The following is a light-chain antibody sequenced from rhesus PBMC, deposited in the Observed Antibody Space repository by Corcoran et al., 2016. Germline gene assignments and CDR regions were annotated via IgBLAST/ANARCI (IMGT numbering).Light chain of an antibody. Sequence: DIQMTQSPSSLSASVGDRVTITCRASENVNNYLNWYQQKPGKAPKLLVYKASPLQSGVPSRFSGSGSGTAYTFTISSLQPEDVATYYCQHGYGTPYSFGQGTKVEIK. J-gene: IGKJ2*01. V-gene: IGKV1-74*01. CDR2: KAS. CDR3: QHGYGTPYS. CDR1: ENVNNY.